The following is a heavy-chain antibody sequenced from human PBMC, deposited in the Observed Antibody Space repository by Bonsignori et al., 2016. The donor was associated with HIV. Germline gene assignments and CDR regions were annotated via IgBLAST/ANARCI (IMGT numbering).Heavy chain of an antibody. CDR2: ISPDNGNT. CDR3: ARVYFSTLGVVLHLNYYSYIMDV. CDR1: GFSFNSYG. Sequence: ASVKVSCKAFGFSFNSYGFSWVRQAPGQGLEWMGWISPDNGNTDYAQGFQGRISMTTDKSTSTIYMDLRTLTSADTATYYCARVYFSTLGVVLHLNYYSYIMDVWGEGTTVTVSS. D-gene: IGHD3-3*01. V-gene: IGHV1-18*01. J-gene: IGHJ6*04.